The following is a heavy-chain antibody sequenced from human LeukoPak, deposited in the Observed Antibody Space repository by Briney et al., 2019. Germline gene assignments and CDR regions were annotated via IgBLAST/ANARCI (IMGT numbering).Heavy chain of an antibody. J-gene: IGHJ4*02. V-gene: IGHV4-38-2*02. CDR3: ARGMGRFCTSSSCYLSFVY. CDR1: GSSISNGFF. D-gene: IGHD2-2*01. Sequence: SETLSLTCNVSGSSISNGFFWAWIRQSPGKGLEWIGGIQNGRDSSYTPSLKSRTPMSVNTSKNQFSMKLTSVTAADTAVFYCARGMGRFCTSSSCYLSFVYWGQGTLVTVSS. CDR2: IQNGRDS.